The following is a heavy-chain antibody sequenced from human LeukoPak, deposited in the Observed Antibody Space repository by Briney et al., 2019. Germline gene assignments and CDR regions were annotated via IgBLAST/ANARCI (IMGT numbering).Heavy chain of an antibody. J-gene: IGHJ4*02. CDR2: ISYDGSNK. V-gene: IGHV3-30-3*01. CDR1: GFTFSSYA. Sequence: GGSLRLSCAASGFTFSSYAMHWVRQAPGKGLGWVAVISYDGSNKYYADSVKGRFTISRDNSKNTLYLQMNSLRAEDTAVYYCARDDSSGYYYASLDYWGQGTLVTVSS. D-gene: IGHD3-22*01. CDR3: ARDDSSGYYYASLDY.